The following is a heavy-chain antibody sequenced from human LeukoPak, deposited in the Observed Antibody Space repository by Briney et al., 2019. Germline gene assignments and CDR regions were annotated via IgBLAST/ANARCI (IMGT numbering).Heavy chain of an antibody. J-gene: IGHJ4*02. CDR3: ARYSRGYSGYAIDY. CDR1: GGSISSGSYY. Sequence: SETLSLTCTVSGGSISSGSYYWSWIRQPAGKGLEWIGRIYTSGSTNYNPSLKSRVTISVDTSKNQFSLKLSSVTAADTAVYYCARYSRGYSGYAIDYWGQGTLVTVSS. CDR2: IYTSGST. D-gene: IGHD5-12*01. V-gene: IGHV4-61*02.